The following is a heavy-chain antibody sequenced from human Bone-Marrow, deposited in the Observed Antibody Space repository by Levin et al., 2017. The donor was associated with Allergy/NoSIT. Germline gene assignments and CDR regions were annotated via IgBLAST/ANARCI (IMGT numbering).Heavy chain of an antibody. Sequence: GGSLRLSCAASGFTFTSYGMNWVRQAPGKGLEWVAVIWYDGSKKYYADSVKGRFTISRDDSMNTLYLQMNSLRAEDTALYYCARVGYDRSGVDYWGQGTLVAVSS. D-gene: IGHD3-22*01. CDR1: GFTFTSYG. V-gene: IGHV3-33*01. J-gene: IGHJ4*02. CDR2: IWYDGSKK. CDR3: ARVGYDRSGVDY.